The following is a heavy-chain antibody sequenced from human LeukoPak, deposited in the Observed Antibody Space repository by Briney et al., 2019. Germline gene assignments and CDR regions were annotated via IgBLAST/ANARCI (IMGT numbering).Heavy chain of an antibody. CDR2: IYYNGNT. Sequence: SETLSLTCSVSGHSISSGYYWGWIRQPPGKGLEWIGYIYYNGNTNYNPSLKSRVTISVDTSKNQFSLRLISVTAADTAVYYCARQTGRFDPWGQGTLVTVSS. J-gene: IGHJ5*02. V-gene: IGHV4-61*01. CDR3: ARQTGRFDP. CDR1: GHSISSGYY.